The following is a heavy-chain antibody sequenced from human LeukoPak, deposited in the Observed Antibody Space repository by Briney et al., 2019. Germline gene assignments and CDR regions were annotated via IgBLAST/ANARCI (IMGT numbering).Heavy chain of an antibody. CDR1: GYTFTSYY. V-gene: IGHV1-8*02. CDR3: ARGVVPAAMFDY. CDR2: MNPNSGNT. Sequence: ASVKVSCKASGYTFTSYYMHWVRQATGQGLEWMGWMNPNSGNTGYAQKFQGRVTMTRNTSISTAYMELSSLRSEDTAVYYCARGVVPAAMFDYWGQGTLVTASS. J-gene: IGHJ4*02. D-gene: IGHD2-2*01.